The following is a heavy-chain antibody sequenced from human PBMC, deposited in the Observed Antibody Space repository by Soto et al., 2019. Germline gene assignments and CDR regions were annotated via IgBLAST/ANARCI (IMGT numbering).Heavy chain of an antibody. CDR2: TYHRSKWIY. Sequence: QVQLQQSGPGLVKPSQTLSLTCAISGDSVSSYSAAWNWIRQSPSRGLEWLGRTYHRSKWIYDYAISVKGRITISPDTSRHQVSLQLDSVTPEDTAVYDCARWAHEDGVFDIWDQGTMVTVSS. J-gene: IGHJ3*02. CDR3: ARWAHEDGVFDI. CDR1: GDSVSSYSAA. V-gene: IGHV6-1*01. D-gene: IGHD4-17*01.